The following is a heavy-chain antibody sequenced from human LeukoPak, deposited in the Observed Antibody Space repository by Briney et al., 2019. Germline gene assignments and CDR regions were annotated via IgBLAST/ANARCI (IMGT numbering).Heavy chain of an antibody. V-gene: IGHV3-33*06. J-gene: IGHJ3*02. D-gene: IGHD4-17*01. CDR1: GFTFSSYG. CDR2: IRYDGSNK. Sequence: PGGSLRLSCAASGFTFSSYGMNWVRQAPGKGLEWVAVIRYDGSNKYYADSVKGRFTISRDNSKNTLYLQMNSLRAEDTAVYYCAKDYGDYVGNAFDIWGQGTMVTVPS. CDR3: AKDYGDYVGNAFDI.